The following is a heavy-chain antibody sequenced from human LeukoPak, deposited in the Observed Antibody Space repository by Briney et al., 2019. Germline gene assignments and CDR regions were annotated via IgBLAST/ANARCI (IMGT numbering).Heavy chain of an antibody. D-gene: IGHD4-17*01. CDR2: INSSGGTT. CDR1: GFTFSYYA. CDR3: AKDGMGSGDYVSY. Sequence: GGSLRLSCAASGFTFSYYAMSWVRQAPGKGLEWLSSINSSGGTTSYADSVKGRFTISRDNSKNTLYLQMNSLTVEDTAVYYCAKDGMGSGDYVSYWGQGTLVTVSS. V-gene: IGHV3-23*01. J-gene: IGHJ4*02.